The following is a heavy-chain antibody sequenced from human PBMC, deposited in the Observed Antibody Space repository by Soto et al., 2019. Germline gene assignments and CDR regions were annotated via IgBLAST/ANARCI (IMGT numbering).Heavy chain of an antibody. CDR3: VRERGLSSFYGMDV. J-gene: IGHJ6*02. V-gene: IGHV3-21*01. D-gene: IGHD3-10*01. CDR1: GFTLTTYT. Sequence: AGGSLSLSCEASGFTLTTYTMNWVRQASGKGLEWVSSITISSGHIYYADSVKGRFTISRDNARNSLYLQMNSLRAEDTAVYYCVRERGLSSFYGMDVWGQGTTVTVSS. CDR2: ITISSGHI.